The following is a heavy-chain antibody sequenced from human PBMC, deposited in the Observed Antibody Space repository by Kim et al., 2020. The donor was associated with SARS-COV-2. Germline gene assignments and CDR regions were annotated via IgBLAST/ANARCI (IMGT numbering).Heavy chain of an antibody. J-gene: IGHJ4*02. Sequence: GGSLRLSCATSGFTFSSYGMHWVRQAPGKGLEGVAVISYDGSNKYYADSVKGRFTISRDNSKNTLYLQMNSLRAEDTAVYYCAKDMATMIVVVIPLFDYWGQGTLVTVSS. V-gene: IGHV3-30*18. D-gene: IGHD3-22*01. CDR3: AKDMATMIVVVIPLFDY. CDR1: GFTFSSYG. CDR2: ISYDGSNK.